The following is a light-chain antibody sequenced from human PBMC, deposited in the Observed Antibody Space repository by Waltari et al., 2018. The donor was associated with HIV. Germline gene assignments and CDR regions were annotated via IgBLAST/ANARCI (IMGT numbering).Light chain of an antibody. CDR3: QQSFSATIT. J-gene: IGKJ5*01. CDR1: QNINNY. Sequence: DIQMTQSPSSLSASVGDTVPITCRASQNINNYLNWYQQRPGKPPNLLIYGASSLQPGVPSRFSGKTSGTNFTLTITRLQLEDFASYYCQQSFSATITFGQGTRLE. V-gene: IGKV1-39*01. CDR2: GAS.